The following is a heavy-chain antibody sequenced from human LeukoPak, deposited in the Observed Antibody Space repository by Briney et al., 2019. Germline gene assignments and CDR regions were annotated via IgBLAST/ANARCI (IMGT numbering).Heavy chain of an antibody. CDR2: INPNSGGT. CDR1: GYTFTGYY. D-gene: IGHD4-23*01. Sequence: ASVKVSCKASGYTFTGYYMQSVRQAPGQGLEWMGWINPNSGGTNYAQKFQGRVTMTRDTSISTAYMELSRLRTDHTAVYYCARGTLNSGGNPWGYYYYYMDVWGKGTTVTVSS. V-gene: IGHV1-2*02. CDR3: ARGTLNSGGNPWGYYYYYMDV. J-gene: IGHJ6*03.